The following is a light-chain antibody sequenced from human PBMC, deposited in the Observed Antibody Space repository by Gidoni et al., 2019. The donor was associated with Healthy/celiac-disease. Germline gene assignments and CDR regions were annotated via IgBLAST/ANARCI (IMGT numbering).Light chain of an antibody. CDR3: QQSYSTPWT. J-gene: IGKJ1*01. Sequence: DIQMTQSPSSLSAAVGDRVTITCRASQSISSYLNWYQQKQGKAPKLLIYAAASLQSGVPSRFSCSGSGTDFTLTISSRQPEDFATYDCQQSYSTPWTFGQGTKVEIK. V-gene: IGKV1-39*01. CDR1: QSISSY. CDR2: AAA.